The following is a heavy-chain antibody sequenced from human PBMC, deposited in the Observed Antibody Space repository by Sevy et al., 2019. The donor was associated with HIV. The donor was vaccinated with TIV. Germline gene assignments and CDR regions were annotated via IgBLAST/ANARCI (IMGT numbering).Heavy chain of an antibody. D-gene: IGHD2-2*01. J-gene: IGHJ5*02. CDR1: DGSFSGYY. Sequence: SETLSLTCAVHDGSFSGYYWNWIRQLPGKGLEWIGEINESGIIYYNPSLKSRVTISVDTSKKQFSLKLNSVTAADTAVYFCARPPPVVVVPGAPSWFDPWGQGTLVTVSS. V-gene: IGHV4-34*01. CDR3: ARPPPVVVVPGAPSWFDP. CDR2: INESGII.